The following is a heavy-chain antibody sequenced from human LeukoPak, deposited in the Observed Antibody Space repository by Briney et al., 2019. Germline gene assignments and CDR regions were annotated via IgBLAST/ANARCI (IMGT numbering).Heavy chain of an antibody. J-gene: IGHJ4*02. CDR3: TRISSSSESYFDY. V-gene: IGHV1-46*01. CDR2: INPSGGST. Sequence: ASVKVSCKASGYTFTSYYMYWVRQAPGQGLEWMGIINPSGGSTSYAQKFQGRVTMTRDTSTSTVYMELSSLRSEDTAVYFCTRISSSSESYFDYWGQGTLVTVFS. D-gene: IGHD6-6*01. CDR1: GYTFTSYY.